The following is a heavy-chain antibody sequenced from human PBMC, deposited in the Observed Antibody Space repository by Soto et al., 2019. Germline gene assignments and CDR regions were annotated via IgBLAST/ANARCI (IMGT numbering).Heavy chain of an antibody. D-gene: IGHD3-10*01. CDR1: GYSFSDYF. CDR2: INPKTAAT. Sequence: QVQLVQSGAEVKKSGASVKVSCKPSGYSFSDYFIQWVRQAPGQGLEWVAWINPKTAATNYAKKFQGRVSLTWDTSSTTAYMELTRLRPDDTAVYYCARIKWGLNYYTGMDVGGQGTTVIVSS. J-gene: IGHJ6*02. CDR3: ARIKWGLNYYTGMDV. V-gene: IGHV1-2*02.